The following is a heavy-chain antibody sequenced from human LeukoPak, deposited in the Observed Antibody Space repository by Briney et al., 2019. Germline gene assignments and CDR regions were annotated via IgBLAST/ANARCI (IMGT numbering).Heavy chain of an antibody. Sequence: GGSLRLSCAASGFTISSNYMSWVRQAPGKGLEWVSVIYSGGSTYYADSVKGRFTISRDNSKNTLYLQMNSLRAEDTAVYYCARVGPYSSGWYFDYWGQGTLVTVSS. CDR1: GFTISSNY. V-gene: IGHV3-53*01. CDR3: ARVGPYSSGWYFDY. J-gene: IGHJ4*02. D-gene: IGHD6-19*01. CDR2: IYSGGST.